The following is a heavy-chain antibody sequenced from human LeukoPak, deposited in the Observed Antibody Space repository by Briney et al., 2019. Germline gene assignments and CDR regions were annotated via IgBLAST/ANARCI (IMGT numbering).Heavy chain of an antibody. Sequence: GGSLRLSCAASGFTFSSYGMHWVRQAPGKGLEWVAVIYSGGSTYYADSVRGRFTISGDNSKNMLYLQMNSLRAGDTAVYYCARYRGYSGYDYWGQGTLVTVSS. V-gene: IGHV3-53*01. CDR2: IYSGGST. D-gene: IGHD5-12*01. CDR3: ARYRGYSGYDY. J-gene: IGHJ4*02. CDR1: GFTFSSYG.